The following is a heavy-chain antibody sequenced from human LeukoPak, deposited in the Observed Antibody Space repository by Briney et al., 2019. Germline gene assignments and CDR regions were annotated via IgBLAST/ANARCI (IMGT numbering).Heavy chain of an antibody. J-gene: IGHJ6*01. CDR1: GFTFSGFA. Sequence: GESLRLSCAASGFTFSGFAMSWVRRTPGKGLEWVSGISGSGDNTLYADSVKGRFTISRDNSKNTLYLEMNSLRAEDTAIYYCAKMKGHPPPKYYMAVWGQGTTVTVSS. CDR3: AKMKGHPPPKYYMAV. CDR2: ISGSGDNT. V-gene: IGHV3-23*01. D-gene: IGHD1-26*01.